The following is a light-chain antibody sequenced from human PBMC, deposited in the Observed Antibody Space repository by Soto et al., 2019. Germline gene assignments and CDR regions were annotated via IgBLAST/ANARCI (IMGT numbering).Light chain of an antibody. Sequence: EIVLTQSPGTLSLSPGERAALSCRASQSVSSKFLAWYQQKPGQAPRLLISGASTRAAGISDRFRGSGSGTEFTLTISSLQSEDFAVYYCQHYNNWLGTFGGGTKVDIK. CDR2: GAS. CDR1: QSVSSKF. V-gene: IGKV3-15*01. J-gene: IGKJ4*01. CDR3: QHYNNWLGT.